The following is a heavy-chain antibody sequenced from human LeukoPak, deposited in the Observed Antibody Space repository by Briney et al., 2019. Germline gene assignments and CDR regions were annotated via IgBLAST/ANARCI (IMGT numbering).Heavy chain of an antibody. Sequence: GASVKVSCEASGYTFTAYYVHWVRQAPGQGREWMGWINPNTGGTNYAQKFQGRVTMTKDTSINAAYMELNKLTSDDTAVYYCGRGNKSFDPWGQGTLVTVSS. CDR3: GRGNKSFDP. V-gene: IGHV1-2*02. CDR2: INPNTGGT. CDR1: GYTFTAYY. J-gene: IGHJ5*02.